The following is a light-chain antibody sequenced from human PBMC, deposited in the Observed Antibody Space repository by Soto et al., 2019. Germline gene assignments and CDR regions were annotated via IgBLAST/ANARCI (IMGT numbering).Light chain of an antibody. CDR3: QSADSSGIYQL. CDR2: KDS. CDR1: ALPKQY. V-gene: IGLV3-25*02. J-gene: IGLJ1*01. Sequence: SYELTQPPSVSVFPGQTARITCSGEALPKQYAYWYQQKPGQAPVLVIYKDSERPSGIPERFSGSSSGTTVTLTISGVQAEDEADYYCQSADSSGIYQLFGTGTKLTVL.